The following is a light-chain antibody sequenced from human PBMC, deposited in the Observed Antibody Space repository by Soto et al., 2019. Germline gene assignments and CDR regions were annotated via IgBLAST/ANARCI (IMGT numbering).Light chain of an antibody. Sequence: DIQMTQSPSTLSASVGDRVTITCRASQNIGNWLAWYQQKPGKTPDLLIYDASSLESGVPLRFSGSGSGTEFTLTISSLQTDDSATYYCQQYNDEPGTCGQGTKVEIK. V-gene: IGKV1-5*01. CDR3: QQYNDEPGT. J-gene: IGKJ1*01. CDR2: DAS. CDR1: QNIGNW.